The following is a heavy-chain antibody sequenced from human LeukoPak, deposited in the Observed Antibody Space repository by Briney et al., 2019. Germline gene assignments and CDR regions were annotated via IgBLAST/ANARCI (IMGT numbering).Heavy chain of an antibody. CDR3: ARFRCSSTSCYRGAFDI. Sequence: GGSLRLSCAASGFTFSSYSMNWVRQAPGKGLEWVSYISSSSSYIYYADSVKGRFTISRDNAKNSLYLQMNSLRAEDTAVYYCARFRCSSTSCYRGAFDIWGQGTMVTVSS. D-gene: IGHD2-2*01. V-gene: IGHV3-21*01. CDR2: ISSSSSYI. CDR1: GFTFSSYS. J-gene: IGHJ3*02.